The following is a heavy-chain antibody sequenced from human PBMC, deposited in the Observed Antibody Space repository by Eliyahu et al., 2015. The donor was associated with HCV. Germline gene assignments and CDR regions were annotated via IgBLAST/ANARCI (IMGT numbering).Heavy chain of an antibody. V-gene: IGHV3-15*01. CDR3: TTRRDYYDINGYDY. D-gene: IGHD3-22*01. CDR1: GFXFTNAW. J-gene: IGHJ4*02. Sequence: EVQLVESGGGLVKPGGSLRLSCAASGFXFTNAWMTWVRQAPGKGRGWVGLIKSKADGGTTDYAAPVKGRFTISRDDSKNTVYLQMSSLKTEDTAVYYCTTRRDYYDINGYDYWGQGTLVTVSS. CDR2: IKSKADGGTT.